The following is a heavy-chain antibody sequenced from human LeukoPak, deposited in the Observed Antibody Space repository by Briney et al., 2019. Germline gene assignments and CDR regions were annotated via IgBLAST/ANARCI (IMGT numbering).Heavy chain of an antibody. Sequence: GGSLRLSCAASGFTFSSYAMSWVRQAPGKGLEWVSAISGSGGSTYYADSVKGRFTISRDNAKNSLYLQMNSLRAEDTAVYYCARGGSSGSVSDYWGQGTLVTVSS. CDR2: ISGSGGST. CDR3: ARGGSSGSVSDY. CDR1: GFTFSSYA. D-gene: IGHD6-19*01. V-gene: IGHV3-23*01. J-gene: IGHJ4*02.